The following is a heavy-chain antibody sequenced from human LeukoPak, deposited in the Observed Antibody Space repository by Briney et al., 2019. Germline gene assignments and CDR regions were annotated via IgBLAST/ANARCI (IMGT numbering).Heavy chain of an antibody. V-gene: IGHV3-21*01. CDR3: ARGTTYPTTVFDY. CDR1: GFTFSSYS. J-gene: IGHJ4*02. CDR2: ISSSSSYI. D-gene: IGHD4-17*01. Sequence: GGSLRLSCAASGFTFSSYSMNWVRQAPGKGLEWVSSISSSSSYIYYADSVKGRFTISRDNAKNSLYLQVNSLRAEDTAVYYCARGTTYPTTVFDYWGQGTLVTVSS.